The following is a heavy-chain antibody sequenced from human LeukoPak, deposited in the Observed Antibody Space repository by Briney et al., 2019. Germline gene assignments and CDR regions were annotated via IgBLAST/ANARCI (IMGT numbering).Heavy chain of an antibody. CDR1: GFTFSSYA. CDR3: ASSRGAVAANADWYFDL. D-gene: IGHD6-19*01. V-gene: IGHV3-21*01. Sequence: GGSLRLSCAASGFTFSSYAMSWVRQAPGKGLEWVSSISSSSSYIYYADSVKGRFTISRDNDKNSLYLQMNSLRAEDTAVYYCASSRGAVAANADWYFDLWGRGTLVTVSS. J-gene: IGHJ2*01. CDR2: ISSSSSYI.